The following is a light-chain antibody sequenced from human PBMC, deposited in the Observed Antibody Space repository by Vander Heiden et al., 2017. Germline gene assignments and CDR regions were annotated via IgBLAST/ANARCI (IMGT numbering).Light chain of an antibody. CDR2: GAS. CDR1: QSVSSSY. Sequence: EMVLTQAPGTLSLSPGERATLSCRASQSVSSSYLAWYQQKPGQAPRLLIYGASSRATRIPDRFSGSASGTDFTLTISRLEPEDFAVYYCHQDGSSPHTFGQGTKLEIK. CDR3: HQDGSSPHT. J-gene: IGKJ2*01. V-gene: IGKV3-20*01.